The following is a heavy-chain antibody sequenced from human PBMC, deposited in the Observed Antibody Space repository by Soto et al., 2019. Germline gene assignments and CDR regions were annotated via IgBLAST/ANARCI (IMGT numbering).Heavy chain of an antibody. J-gene: IGHJ3*02. V-gene: IGHV3-48*01. CDR3: ARSRGTMVRGGSTTLAFDI. D-gene: IGHD3-10*01. Sequence: GGSLRLSCAASGFTFSSYSMNWVRQAPGKGLEWVSYISSSSSTIYYADSVKGRFTISRDNAKNSLYLKMNGLRAEDTAVYYCARSRGTMVRGGSTTLAFDIWGQGTMVTVSS. CDR1: GFTFSSYS. CDR2: ISSSSSTI.